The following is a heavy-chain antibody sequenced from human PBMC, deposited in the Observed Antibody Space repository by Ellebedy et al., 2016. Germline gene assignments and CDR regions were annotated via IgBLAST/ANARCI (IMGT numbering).Heavy chain of an antibody. J-gene: IGHJ4*02. CDR3: ARDINGDSAFDY. CDR1: GGSISSGAYY. Sequence: SETLSLTXTFSGGSISSGAYYWSWVRQHPGKGVEWIGYTHLSGGTYYNPSLKSRLAISVDTSKYQLSLKLSSVTAADTAVYYCARDINGDSAFDYWGQGTLVTVSS. D-gene: IGHD4-17*01. CDR2: THLSGGT. V-gene: IGHV4-31*03.